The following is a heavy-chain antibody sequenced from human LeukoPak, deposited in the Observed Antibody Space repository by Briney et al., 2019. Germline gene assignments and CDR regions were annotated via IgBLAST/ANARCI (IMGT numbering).Heavy chain of an antibody. Sequence: ASVTVSCTASGYTFTGYYMHWVRQAPGQGLEWMGWINPNSGGTNYAQKFQGRVIMTRDTSISTAYMELSRLRSDDTAVYYCARVRAVAGTGIFDCWGQGTLVTVSS. CDR3: ARVRAVAGTGIFDC. D-gene: IGHD6-19*01. J-gene: IGHJ4*02. V-gene: IGHV1-2*02. CDR2: INPNSGGT. CDR1: GYTFTGYY.